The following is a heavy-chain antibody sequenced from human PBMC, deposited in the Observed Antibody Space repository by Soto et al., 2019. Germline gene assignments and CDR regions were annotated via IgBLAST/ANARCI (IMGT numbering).Heavy chain of an antibody. CDR2: ISGSGGST. V-gene: IGHV3-23*01. CDR3: AKALGLDYGDSNDAFDI. CDR1: GFTFSSYA. J-gene: IGHJ3*02. Sequence: GGSLRLSCAASGFTFSSYAMSWVRQAPGKGLEWVSAISGSGGSTYYAESVKGRFTISRDNSKNTLYLQMNSLRAEDTAVYYCAKALGLDYGDSNDAFDIWGQGTMVTVSS. D-gene: IGHD4-17*01.